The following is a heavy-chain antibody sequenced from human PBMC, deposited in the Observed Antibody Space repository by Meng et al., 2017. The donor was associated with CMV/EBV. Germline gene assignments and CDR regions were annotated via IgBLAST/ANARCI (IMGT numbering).Heavy chain of an antibody. CDR3: ARDPQPCGGDCALGGWFDP. D-gene: IGHD2-21*01. CDR2: ISSSSSYI. J-gene: IGHJ5*02. Sequence: GESLKISCAASGFTFSSYSMNWVRQAPGKGLEWVSSISSSSSYIYYADSVKGRFTISRDNAKNSLYLQMNSLRAEDTAVYYCARDPQPCGGDCALGGWFDPWGQGTLVTVSS. V-gene: IGHV3-21*01. CDR1: GFTFSSYS.